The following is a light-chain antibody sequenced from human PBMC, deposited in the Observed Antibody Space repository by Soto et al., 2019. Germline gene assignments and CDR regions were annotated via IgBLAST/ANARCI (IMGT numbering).Light chain of an antibody. Sequence: EIVLTQSPGSLSLFPGERATLSCRASQTVGRNYLAWFQQKPGQAPRLLIYDASTRATGIPDKFGGSGSGTDSTLTISRLEPEDFAVYYCQQYVNSPITFGQGTRLEIK. V-gene: IGKV3-20*01. CDR2: DAS. CDR1: QTVGRNY. CDR3: QQYVNSPIT. J-gene: IGKJ5*01.